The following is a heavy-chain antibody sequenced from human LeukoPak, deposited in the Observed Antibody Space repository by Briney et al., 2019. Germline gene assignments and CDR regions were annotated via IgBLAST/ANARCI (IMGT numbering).Heavy chain of an antibody. V-gene: IGHV4-61*08. Sequence: SETLSLTCTVSGGSISSGDYYWSWIRQPPGQGLEWIGYIYYSGSTNYNPSLKSRVTISVDTSKNQFSLKLSSVTAADTAVYYCARVPEARGMVATRYFDYWGQGTLVTVSS. J-gene: IGHJ4*02. D-gene: IGHD5-12*01. CDR1: GGSISSGDYY. CDR2: IYYSGST. CDR3: ARVPEARGMVATRYFDY.